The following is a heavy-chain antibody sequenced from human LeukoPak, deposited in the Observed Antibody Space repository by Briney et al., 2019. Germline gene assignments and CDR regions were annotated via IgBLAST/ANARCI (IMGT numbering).Heavy chain of an antibody. CDR1: GFTFSSYS. D-gene: IGHD5-12*01. CDR3: ARDRLMVAREGFDY. V-gene: IGHV3-48*04. J-gene: IGHJ4*02. CDR2: ISSSSSTI. Sequence: GGSLRLSCAASGFTFSSYSMNWVRQAPGKGLEWVSYISSSSSTIYYADSVKGRFTISRDNAKNSLYLQMNSLRAEDTAVYYCARDRLMVAREGFDYWGQGTLVTVSS.